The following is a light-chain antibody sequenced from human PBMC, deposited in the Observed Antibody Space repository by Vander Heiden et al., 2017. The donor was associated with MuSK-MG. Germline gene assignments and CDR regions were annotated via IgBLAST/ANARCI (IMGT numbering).Light chain of an antibody. Sequence: ESVLTQSPGTLSLSPGERATLSCRASQSVSSSYLAWYQQKPGLAPRLLIYGASSRATGIPDRFSGSGSGTDFTLTISRLEPEDFAVYYCQQYGSSPYTFGQGTKLEIK. J-gene: IGKJ2*01. V-gene: IGKV3-20*01. CDR1: QSVSSSY. CDR3: QQYGSSPYT. CDR2: GAS.